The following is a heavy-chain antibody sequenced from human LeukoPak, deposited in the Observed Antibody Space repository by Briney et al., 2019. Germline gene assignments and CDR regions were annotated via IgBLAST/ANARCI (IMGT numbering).Heavy chain of an antibody. CDR2: ISYDGSNK. CDR3: ARDQPVRWLHINGLDY. J-gene: IGHJ4*02. D-gene: IGHD5-24*01. V-gene: IGHV3-30*04. CDR1: GFTFSSYA. Sequence: GRSLRLSCAASGFTFSSYAMHWVRQAPGKGLEWVAVISYDGSNKYYADSVKGRFTISRDNSKNTLYLQMNSLRAEDTAVYYCARDQPVRWLHINGLDYWGQGTLVTVSS.